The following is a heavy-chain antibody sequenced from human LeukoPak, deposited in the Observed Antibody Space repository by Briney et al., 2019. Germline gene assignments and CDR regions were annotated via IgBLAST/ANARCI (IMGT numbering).Heavy chain of an antibody. CDR1: GFTFSSYA. CDR3: AKDHTYCGGDCYVNDAFDI. D-gene: IGHD2-21*01. Sequence: GGSLRLSCAASGFTFSSYAVSWVRQAPGKGLEWVSAISGSGGSTYYADSVKGRFTISRDNSKNTLYLQMNSLRAEDTAVYYCAKDHTYCGGDCYVNDAFDIWGQGTMVTVSS. J-gene: IGHJ3*02. CDR2: ISGSGGST. V-gene: IGHV3-23*01.